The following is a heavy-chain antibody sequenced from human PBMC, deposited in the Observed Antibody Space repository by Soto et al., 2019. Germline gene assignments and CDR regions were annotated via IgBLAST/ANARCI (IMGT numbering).Heavy chain of an antibody. Sequence: EVQLLESGGGLIQPGGSLRLSCAASGFTFSSYAVSWVRQAPGKGLEWVSAISGSGGSTYYADSVKGRFTVSRDNSKNTLYLQMNSVRAEDTAVYYCAGGFGSLDYWGQGTLVTVSS. J-gene: IGHJ4*02. CDR2: ISGSGGST. D-gene: IGHD3-16*01. V-gene: IGHV3-23*01. CDR1: GFTFSSYA. CDR3: AGGFGSLDY.